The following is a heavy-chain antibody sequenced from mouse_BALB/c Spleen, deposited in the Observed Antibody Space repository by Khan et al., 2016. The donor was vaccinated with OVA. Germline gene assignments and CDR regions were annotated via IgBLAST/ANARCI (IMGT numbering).Heavy chain of an antibody. Sequence: QVQLQQSGAELMRPGASVKLSCKTSGYIFTSYWIHWVKQRSGQGLEWIARIYPGTDNTYYNEKFKDKATLTTDKSSTTAYMQLSSLKNEDSAVYFCAREEPFYYFDYWGQGTTLTVSS. CDR1: GYIFTSYW. V-gene: IGHV1S132*01. CDR2: IYPGTDNT. J-gene: IGHJ2*01. D-gene: IGHD6-1*01. CDR3: AREEPFYYFDY.